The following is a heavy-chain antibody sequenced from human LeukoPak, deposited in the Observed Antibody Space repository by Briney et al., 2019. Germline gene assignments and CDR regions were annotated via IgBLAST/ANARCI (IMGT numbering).Heavy chain of an antibody. J-gene: IGHJ5*02. CDR3: ASVRGYSSGWYASGFDP. CDR2: IYYSGST. Sequence: SETLSLTCTVSGVSISSSSYYWGWIRQSPGKGPEWIGSIYYSGSTNYNPSLKSRVTISLDTSKNQFSLKLTSVTAADTAVYYCASVRGYSSGWYASGFDPWGLGTLVTVSS. D-gene: IGHD6-19*01. V-gene: IGHV4-39*07. CDR1: GVSISSSSYY.